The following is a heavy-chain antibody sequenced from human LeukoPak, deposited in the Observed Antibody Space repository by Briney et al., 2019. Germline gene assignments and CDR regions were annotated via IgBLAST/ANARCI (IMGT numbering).Heavy chain of an antibody. CDR1: GYTFTSYG. Sequence: ASVKVSCKASGYTFTSYGINWVRQATGQGLEWMGWMNPNSGNTGYAQKFQGRVTMTRNTSISTAYMELSSLRSEDTAVYYCARIQKSLTMVRGVIVDAFDIWGQGTIVTVSS. CDR3: ARIQKSLTMVRGVIVDAFDI. D-gene: IGHD3-10*01. V-gene: IGHV1-8*02. J-gene: IGHJ3*02. CDR2: MNPNSGNT.